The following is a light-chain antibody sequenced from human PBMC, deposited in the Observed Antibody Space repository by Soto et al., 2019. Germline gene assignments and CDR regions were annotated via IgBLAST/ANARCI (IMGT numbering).Light chain of an antibody. J-gene: IGKJ5*01. CDR3: QQRSNWPPIT. CDR1: QSVSNNY. Sequence: EIVLTQSPGTLSLSPGARDPLSCRASQSVSNNYLAWYQQKPGQAPRLLIYAASSRATGSPDRFSGGGSGTDFTLTISRLEPEDFAVYYCQQRSNWPPITFGQGTRLEI. V-gene: IGKV3D-20*02. CDR2: AAS.